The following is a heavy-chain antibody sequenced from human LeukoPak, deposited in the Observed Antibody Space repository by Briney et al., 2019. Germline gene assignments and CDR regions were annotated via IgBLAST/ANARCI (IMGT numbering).Heavy chain of an antibody. J-gene: IGHJ3*02. CDR2: ISHRGRT. D-gene: IGHD3-3*01. CDR3: ARIPLKFLEPFDI. V-gene: IGHV4-34*01. Sequence: PSETLSLTCAVYGGSLSDYYWSWLRQAPGKGLEWIGEISHRGRTNSNPSLHSRIYMSVDTSKNQVSLALNSVTAADTAVYFCARIPLKFLEPFDIWGQGTMVTVSS. CDR1: GGSLSDYY.